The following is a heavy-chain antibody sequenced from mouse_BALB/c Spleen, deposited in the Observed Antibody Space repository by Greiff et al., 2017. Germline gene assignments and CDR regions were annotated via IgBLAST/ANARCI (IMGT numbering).Heavy chain of an antibody. D-gene: IGHD1-2*01. CDR1: GFNIKDYY. J-gene: IGHJ3*01. Sequence: VQLQQSGAELVRSGASVKLSCTASGFNIKDYYMHWVKQRPEQGLEWIGWIDPENGDTEYAPKFHGKATMTADTSSNTAYLQLSSLTSEDTAVYYCNAHRLRRLAYWGQRALVTVSA. CDR2: IDPENGDT. CDR3: NAHRLRRLAY. V-gene: IGHV14-4*02.